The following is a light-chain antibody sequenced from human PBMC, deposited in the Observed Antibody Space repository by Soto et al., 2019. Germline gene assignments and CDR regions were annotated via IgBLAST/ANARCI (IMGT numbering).Light chain of an antibody. CDR2: AAS. V-gene: IGKV1-39*01. Sequence: DIQMTQSPSSLSSSVGERFTITCRASQSISSYLNWYQQKPGKAPKLLIYAASSLQSGVPSRFSGSGSGTDFTLTISSLQPEDFATYYCQQSYSTPRTFGQGTKVDI. J-gene: IGKJ1*01. CDR3: QQSYSTPRT. CDR1: QSISSY.